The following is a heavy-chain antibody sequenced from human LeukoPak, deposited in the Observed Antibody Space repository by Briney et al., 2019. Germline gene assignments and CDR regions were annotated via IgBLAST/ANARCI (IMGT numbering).Heavy chain of an antibody. J-gene: IGHJ4*02. D-gene: IGHD3-22*01. V-gene: IGHV4-39*07. Sequence: SSYGMHWVRQVPGKGLEWIGSIYYRGITYYNPSLTSRVTISVDTSKNQFSLKLSSVTAADTAVYYCARVVYDSSTYPKSSFDFWGPGTLVTVSS. CDR2: IYYRGIT. CDR3: ARVVYDSSTYPKSSFDF. CDR1: SSYG.